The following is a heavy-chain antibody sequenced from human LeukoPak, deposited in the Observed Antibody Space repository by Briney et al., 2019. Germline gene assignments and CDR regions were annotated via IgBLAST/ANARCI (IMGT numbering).Heavy chain of an antibody. D-gene: IGHD1-1*01. CDR2: IYYSGST. J-gene: IGHJ4*02. CDR1: GGSISSGGYY. Sequence: SETLSLTCTVSGGSISSGGYYWSWIRQHPGKGLEWIGYIYYSGSTYYNPSLKSRVTISVDTSKNQFSLKLSSVTAADTAVYYCARGNDLGVDYWGQGTLVTVSS. CDR3: ARGNDLGVDY. V-gene: IGHV4-31*03.